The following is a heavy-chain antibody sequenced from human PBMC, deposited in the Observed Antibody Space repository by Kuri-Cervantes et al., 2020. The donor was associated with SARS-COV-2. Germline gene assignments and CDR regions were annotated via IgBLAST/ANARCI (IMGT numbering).Heavy chain of an antibody. V-gene: IGHV3-9*01. D-gene: IGHD3-3*01. J-gene: IGHJ4*02. Sequence: SLKISCAASGFTFDDDAMHWVRQAPGKGLEWVSRIRWNSGCLGADSVKGRFTISRDNAKNSLYLQMNSLRAEDTALYYCARDTRRRSGNLPFDYWGQGTLVTVSS. CDR1: GFTFDDDA. CDR3: ARDTRRRSGNLPFDY. CDR2: IRWNSGCL.